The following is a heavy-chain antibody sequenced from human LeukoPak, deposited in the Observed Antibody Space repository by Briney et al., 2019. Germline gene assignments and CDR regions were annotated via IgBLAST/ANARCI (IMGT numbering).Heavy chain of an antibody. CDR2: ISSSSSYI. J-gene: IGHJ4*02. Sequence: GGSLRLSCAASGFTFSSYSMNWVRQAPGKGLEWVSSISSSSSYIYYADSVKGRFTISRDNAKNSLYLQMNSLRAEDTAVYYCARERYSTYYYDSSGYYYENYWGQGTLVTVSS. CDR3: ARERYSTYYYDSSGYYYENY. CDR1: GFTFSSYS. V-gene: IGHV3-21*01. D-gene: IGHD3-22*01.